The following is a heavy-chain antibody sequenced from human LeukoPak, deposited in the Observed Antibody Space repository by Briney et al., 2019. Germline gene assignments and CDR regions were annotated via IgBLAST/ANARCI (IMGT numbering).Heavy chain of an antibody. CDR2: ISSSGSTI. J-gene: IGHJ6*03. CDR1: GFTFSSYE. CDR3: ARDHGPRYYDILTAKPGYMDV. D-gene: IGHD3-9*01. Sequence: SGGSLRLSCAASGFTFSSYEMNWVRQAPGKGLEWVSYISSSGSTIYYADSVKGRFTISRDNAKNSLYLQMNSLRAEDTVVYYCARDHGPRYYDILTAKPGYMDVWGKGTTVTISS. V-gene: IGHV3-48*03.